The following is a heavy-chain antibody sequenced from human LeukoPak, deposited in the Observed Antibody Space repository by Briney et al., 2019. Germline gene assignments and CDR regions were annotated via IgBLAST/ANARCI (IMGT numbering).Heavy chain of an antibody. CDR3: ARRGASSSEEY. D-gene: IGHD6-6*01. Sequence: SETLSLTCTVSGGSISSSHYWGWIRQPPGKGLEWIGSIYYSGSTYYNPSLESRVTISVDTSENQFSLKVSSVTAADTAVYYCARRGASSSEEYWGQGTLVIVSS. J-gene: IGHJ4*02. V-gene: IGHV4-39*01. CDR1: GGSISSSHY. CDR2: IYYSGST.